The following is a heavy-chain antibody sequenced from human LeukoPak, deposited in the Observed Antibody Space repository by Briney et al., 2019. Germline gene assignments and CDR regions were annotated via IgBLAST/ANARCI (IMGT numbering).Heavy chain of an antibody. CDR2: VKRKIDGETT. Sequence: PGGSLRLSCAASGFTFSNAWMTWVRQAPGKGLEWVGRVKRKIDGETTDYAAPVKGRFAISRDDSKNTVYLQMSSLKTEDTAVYYCTTDSAAYWGQGTLVTVSS. CDR3: TTDSAAY. CDR1: GFTFSNAW. V-gene: IGHV3-15*01. J-gene: IGHJ4*02.